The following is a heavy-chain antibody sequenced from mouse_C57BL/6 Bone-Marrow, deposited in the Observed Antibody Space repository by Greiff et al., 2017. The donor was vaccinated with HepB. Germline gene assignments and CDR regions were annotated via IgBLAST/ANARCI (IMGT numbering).Heavy chain of an antibody. CDR1: GYSFTGYY. CDR3: ARSTGNYGYFDV. V-gene: IGHV1-42*01. J-gene: IGHJ1*03. CDR2: INPSTGGT. Sequence: VQLKESGPELVKPGASVKISCKASGYSFTGYYMNWVKQSPEKSLEWIGEINPSTGGTTYNQKFKAKATLTVDKSSSTAYMQLKSLTSEDSAVYYCARSTGNYGYFDVWGTGTTVTVSS. D-gene: IGHD1-1*01.